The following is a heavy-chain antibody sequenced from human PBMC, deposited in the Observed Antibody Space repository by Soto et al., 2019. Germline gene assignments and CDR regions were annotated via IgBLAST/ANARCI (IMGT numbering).Heavy chain of an antibody. CDR3: ARAFAGFGAYWYFDL. V-gene: IGHV4-59*01. CDR1: GSDITTYY. D-gene: IGHD3-16*01. Sequence: NPSETLSLTCTVSGSDITTYYWSWLRQSPGKGLEWIGHIYDTGSTTYNPSLKTRVTISVDTSENQFSLRLSSVTAADTAVYYCARAFAGFGAYWYFDLWGRGTLVTVSS. J-gene: IGHJ2*01. CDR2: IYDTGST.